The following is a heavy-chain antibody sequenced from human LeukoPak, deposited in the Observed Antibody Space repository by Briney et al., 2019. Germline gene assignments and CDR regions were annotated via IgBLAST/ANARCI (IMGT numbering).Heavy chain of an antibody. Sequence: PGGSLRLSCAASGFIFSDYSMNWVRQAPGKGLEWVSSISSSSIYIYYADSVKGRFTISRDNAKNSLYLQMNSLRAEDTAVYYCARDFGATGITGTTWGFDYWGQGTLVTVSS. D-gene: IGHD1-20*01. CDR2: ISSSSIYI. V-gene: IGHV3-21*01. J-gene: IGHJ4*02. CDR3: ARDFGATGITGTTWGFDY. CDR1: GFIFSDYS.